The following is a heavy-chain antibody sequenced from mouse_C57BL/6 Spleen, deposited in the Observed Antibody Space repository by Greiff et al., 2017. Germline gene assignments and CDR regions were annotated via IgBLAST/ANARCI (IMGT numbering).Heavy chain of an antibody. Sequence: EVKLVESGGGLVKPGGSLKLSCAASGFTFSDYGMHWVRQAPEKGLEWVAYISSGSSTINYADTVKGRFTISRDNANNTLFLQMTSLRSEDTAMYYCASSYYDYDDAMDYWGQGTSVTVAS. J-gene: IGHJ4*01. CDR1: GFTFSDYG. V-gene: IGHV5-17*01. CDR3: ASSYYDYDDAMDY. CDR2: ISSGSSTI. D-gene: IGHD2-4*01.